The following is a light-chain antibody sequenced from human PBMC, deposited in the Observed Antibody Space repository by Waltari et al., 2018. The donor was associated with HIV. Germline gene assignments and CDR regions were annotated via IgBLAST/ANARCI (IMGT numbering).Light chain of an antibody. V-gene: IGLV1-40*01. CDR3: QTFDRTLSFYV. J-gene: IGLJ1*01. CDR1: SSNLGPNFD. CDR2: GST. Sequence: QAALTQPPSVSGAPGQRLDISCTGHSSNLGPNFDVHWYQCLPGVAPTLILYGSTKRPAGVSDRFSGSRSDTSASLAITGLRADDEATYYCQTFDRTLSFYVFGTGTTVSVL.